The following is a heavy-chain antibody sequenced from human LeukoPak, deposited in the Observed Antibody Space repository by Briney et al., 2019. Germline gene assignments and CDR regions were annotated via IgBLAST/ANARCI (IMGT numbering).Heavy chain of an antibody. Sequence: PGGSLRLSCAASGFTFSNYAMNWVRQAPGKGLEWVSSISGSGGSIYYADSVKGRFTISRDNSKNTLYLQMNSLRAEDTAVYYCAKDVATVSTRGAFDVWGQGTMVTVSS. V-gene: IGHV3-23*01. D-gene: IGHD4-11*01. CDR3: AKDVATVSTRGAFDV. CDR2: ISGSGGSI. J-gene: IGHJ3*01. CDR1: GFTFSNYA.